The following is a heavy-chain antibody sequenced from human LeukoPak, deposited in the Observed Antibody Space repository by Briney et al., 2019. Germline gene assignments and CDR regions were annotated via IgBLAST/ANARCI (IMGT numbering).Heavy chain of an antibody. CDR3: ARSRQGIVYYDLWSASNYYMDV. D-gene: IGHD3-3*01. Sequence: PSQTLSLTCTVSGGSISSGGYYWSWIRQHPGKGLEWIGYIYYSGSTYYNPSLKSRVTISVDTSKNQFSLKLSSVTAADTAVYYCARSRQGIVYYDLWSASNYYMDVWSKGTTVTVSS. CDR1: GGSISSGGYY. V-gene: IGHV4-31*03. CDR2: IYYSGST. J-gene: IGHJ6*03.